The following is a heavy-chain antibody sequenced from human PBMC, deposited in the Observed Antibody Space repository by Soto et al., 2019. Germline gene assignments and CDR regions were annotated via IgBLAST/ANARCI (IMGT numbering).Heavy chain of an antibody. D-gene: IGHD2-2*01. CDR2: IYHSGST. CDR3: ARASGTASLLFDC. CDR1: GGSISSGGYS. V-gene: IGHV4-30-2*01. Sequence: PSETLSLTCAVSGGSISSGGYSWSWIRQPPGKGLEWIGYIYHSGSTYYNPSLKSRVTISVDRSKNQFSLKLSSVTAADTAVYYCARASGTASLLFDCWGQGTLVTVSS. J-gene: IGHJ4*02.